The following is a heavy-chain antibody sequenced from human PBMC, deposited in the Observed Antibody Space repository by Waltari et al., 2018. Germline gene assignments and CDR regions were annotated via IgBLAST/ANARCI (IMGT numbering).Heavy chain of an antibody. CDR3: ARGGLAGATPDY. Sequence: EVRLVESGGGLVQPGGSLRLSCAASGVPFHNSWIHWVRHAPGKGLVWVAYVNNEGTHTAYVDAVKGRFTASRDNAKNTLYLQMNSLRVEDTAVYYCARGGLAGATPDYWGQGTLVTVSS. D-gene: IGHD1-26*01. J-gene: IGHJ4*02. V-gene: IGHV3-74*03. CDR1: GVPFHNSW. CDR2: VNNEGTHT.